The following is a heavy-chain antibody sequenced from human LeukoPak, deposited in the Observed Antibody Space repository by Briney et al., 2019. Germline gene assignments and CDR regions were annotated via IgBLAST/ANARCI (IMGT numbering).Heavy chain of an antibody. J-gene: IGHJ4*02. V-gene: IGHV1-18*01. D-gene: IGHD6-19*01. Sequence: ASVKVSCKASGYTFTSYGISWVRQAPGQGLEWMGWISAYSGNTDYAQKLQGRVTMTTGTSTSTAYMELRSLRSDDTAVYYCARDPRARIAVAGPGGYWGQGTLVTVSS. CDR2: ISAYSGNT. CDR3: ARDPRARIAVAGPGGY. CDR1: GYTFTSYG.